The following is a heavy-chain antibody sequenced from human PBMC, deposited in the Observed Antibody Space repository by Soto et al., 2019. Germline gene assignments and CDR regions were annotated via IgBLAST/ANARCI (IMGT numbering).Heavy chain of an antibody. CDR1: GAAVSGYY. CDR2: INHSGST. D-gene: IGHD2-8*02. CDR3: ARDKITGLFDY. V-gene: IGHV4-34*01. Sequence: SESLSLTSRFYGAAVSGYYWSCIRPPPGAGLEWIGEINHSGSTNYNPSLKSRVTISVDTSKNQFSLKLTSVTAADTAVYYCARDKITGLFDYWGQGTLVTVSS. J-gene: IGHJ4*02.